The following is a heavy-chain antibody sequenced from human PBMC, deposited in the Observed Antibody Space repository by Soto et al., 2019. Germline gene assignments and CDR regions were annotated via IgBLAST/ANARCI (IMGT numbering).Heavy chain of an antibody. CDR2: INPNSGGT. CDR1: GYTFTDYY. V-gene: IGHV1-2*04. D-gene: IGHD3-22*01. J-gene: IGHJ3*02. CDR3: ARDQKTTYDSSGYDALDI. Sequence: ASVKVSCKASGYTFTDYYMHWVRQAPGQGLQWMGWINPNSGGTHYAQNFQGWVTMTRDTSISTAYMELSRLRSDDTALYYCARDQKTTYDSSGYDALDIWGQGTMVTVSS.